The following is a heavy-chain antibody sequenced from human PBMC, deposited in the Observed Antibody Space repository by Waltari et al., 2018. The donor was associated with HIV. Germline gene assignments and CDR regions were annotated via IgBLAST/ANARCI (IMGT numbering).Heavy chain of an antibody. CDR2: INPNSAGT. CDR3: ARETVAAGTAADY. Sequence: QVQLVQSGAEVKKPGASVKVSCKASGYTFTGYYMHWVRQAPGQGLEWMGRINPNSAGTNYAQKFQDRVTMTRDTSISTAYMELSSLRSDDTAVYYCARETVAAGTAADYWGQGTLVTVSS. J-gene: IGHJ4*02. V-gene: IGHV1-2*02. CDR1: GYTFTGYY. D-gene: IGHD6-13*01.